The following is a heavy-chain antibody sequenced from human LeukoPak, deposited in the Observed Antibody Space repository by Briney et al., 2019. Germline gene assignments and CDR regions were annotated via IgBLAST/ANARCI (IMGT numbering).Heavy chain of an antibody. Sequence: PGGPLRLSCAASGFTFISYAMSWVRQAPGKGLEWVSVISGSGAGTHYADSVKGRFTISRDNSKNTVYLQLNSLGPEDPAVYYCAKALWFGELLNYFDYWGQGILVTVSS. CDR3: AKALWFGELLNYFDY. D-gene: IGHD3-10*01. V-gene: IGHV3-23*01. J-gene: IGHJ4*02. CDR1: GFTFISYA. CDR2: ISGSGAGT.